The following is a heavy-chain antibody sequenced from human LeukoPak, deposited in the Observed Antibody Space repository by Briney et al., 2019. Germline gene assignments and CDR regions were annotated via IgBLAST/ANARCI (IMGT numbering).Heavy chain of an antibody. J-gene: IGHJ4*02. CDR3: ARATLSDYYFNY. V-gene: IGHV1-46*01. CDR1: GYTFTSYY. Sequence: GASVKVSCTASGYTFTSYYMHWVRQAPGQGLEWMGIINPSGGSTSYAQKFQGRVTMTRDTSTNTVYRELSSLRSEDTAVYFCARATLSDYYFNYWGQGTLVTVSS. CDR2: INPSGGST.